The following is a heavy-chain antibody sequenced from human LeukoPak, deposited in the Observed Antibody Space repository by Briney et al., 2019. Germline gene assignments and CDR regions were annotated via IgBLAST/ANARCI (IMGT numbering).Heavy chain of an antibody. D-gene: IGHD3-10*01. CDR1: GFTLSSYE. CDR2: VSSSGGGM. Sequence: GGSLRLSCTASGFTLSSYEMNWVRQAPGKGLEWVSYVSSSGGGMLYADSVKGRLTISRDNAKNSLSLQMSSLRAEDTAVYYCARDLYGSGGDAFDMWGQGTMVTVSS. V-gene: IGHV3-48*03. J-gene: IGHJ3*02. CDR3: ARDLYGSGGDAFDM.